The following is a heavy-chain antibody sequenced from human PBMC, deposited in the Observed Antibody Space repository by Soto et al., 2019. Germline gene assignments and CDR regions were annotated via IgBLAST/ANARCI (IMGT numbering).Heavy chain of an antibody. V-gene: IGHV3-30-3*01. CDR2: ISYDGSNK. CDR3: ARFGYGDYVGSGFDY. Sequence: PGGPLRLSCAASGFTFSSYAMHRVRQAPGKGLEWVAVISYDGSNKYYADSVKGRFTISRDNSKNTLYLQMNSLRAEDTAVYYCARFGYGDYVGSGFDYCGQGTLVTVSS. D-gene: IGHD4-17*01. CDR1: GFTFSSYA. J-gene: IGHJ4*02.